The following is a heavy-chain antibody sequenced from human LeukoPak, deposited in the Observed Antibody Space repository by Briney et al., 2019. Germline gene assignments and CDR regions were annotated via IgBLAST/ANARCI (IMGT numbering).Heavy chain of an antibody. CDR2: INPSGGST. V-gene: IGHV1-46*01. D-gene: IGHD5-12*01. J-gene: IGHJ6*02. Sequence: GASVKVSCKASGYTFTTYYMHWVRQAPGQGLEWMGIINPSGGSTSYAQKFQGRVTMTRDTSTSTVYMEMSSLKSEDTAVYYCARGTTKGATGYYYYGMDDWGQGTTVTVSS. CDR1: GYTFTTYY. CDR3: ARGTTKGATGYYYYGMDD.